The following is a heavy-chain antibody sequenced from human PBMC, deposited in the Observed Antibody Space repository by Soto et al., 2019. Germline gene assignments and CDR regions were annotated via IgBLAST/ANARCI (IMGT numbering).Heavy chain of an antibody. CDR1: GFTFSSYG. J-gene: IGHJ4*02. CDR2: IWYDGSNK. Sequence: LRLSCAASGFTFSSYGMHWVRQAPGKGLEWVAVIWYDGSNKYYADSVKGRFTISRDNSKNTLYLQMNSLRAEDTAAYYCARENPDSNYFDYWGQGTLVTVSS. CDR3: ARENPDSNYFDY. V-gene: IGHV3-33*01. D-gene: IGHD3-22*01.